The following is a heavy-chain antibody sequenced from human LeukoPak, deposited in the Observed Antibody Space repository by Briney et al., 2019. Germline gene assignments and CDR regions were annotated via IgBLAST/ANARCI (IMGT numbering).Heavy chain of an antibody. V-gene: IGHV3-23*01. CDR2: ISGGGGST. CDR3: AKGWSSGWPYYFGY. Sequence: PGGSLRLSCAASGFIFSSYAMSWVRQAPGKGLEWVSLISGGGGSTYYADSVQGRFTISRDNSKNTLYLQMNGLRAEDTAVYYCAKGWSSGWPYYFGYWGQGTLVTVSS. J-gene: IGHJ4*02. D-gene: IGHD6-19*01. CDR1: GFIFSSYA.